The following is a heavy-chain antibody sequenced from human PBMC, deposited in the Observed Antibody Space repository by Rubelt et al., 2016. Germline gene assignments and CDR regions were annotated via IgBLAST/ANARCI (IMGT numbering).Heavy chain of an antibody. D-gene: IGHD6-13*01. CDR3: ARVIAAAGRDGNYFDY. CDR1: GYTFTSYA. J-gene: IGHJ4*02. CDR2: INTNTGNP. Sequence: QVQLVQSGSELKKPGASVKVSCKASGYTFTSYAMNWVRQAPGQGLEWMGWINTNTGNPTYAQGIKGRFGVSLDTSVSTGYLQISSLKAEDTAVYYCARVIAAAGRDGNYFDYWGQGTLVTVSS. V-gene: IGHV7-4-1*02.